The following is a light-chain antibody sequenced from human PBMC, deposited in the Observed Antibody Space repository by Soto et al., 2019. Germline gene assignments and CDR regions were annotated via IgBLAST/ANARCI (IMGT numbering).Light chain of an antibody. Sequence: QSVLTQPPSASAAPGQKVTISCSGSSSNIGNDYVSWYQQLPGTAPKLLIYDNNKRPTGIPDRFSGSKSGTSATLGITGLQTGDEADYYCGTWDSGLSARLFGGGTKLTVL. CDR3: GTWDSGLSARL. V-gene: IGLV1-51*01. CDR1: SSNIGNDY. CDR2: DNN. J-gene: IGLJ2*01.